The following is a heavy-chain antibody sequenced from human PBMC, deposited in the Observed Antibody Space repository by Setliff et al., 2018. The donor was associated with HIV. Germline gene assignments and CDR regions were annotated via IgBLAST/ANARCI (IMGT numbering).Heavy chain of an antibody. Sequence: GGSLRLSCAASGFIFDDYDMSWVRQVPGKGLEWVSGINGNGGNTGYADSVKGRFTISRDNAKNSLHLQMNSLRAEDTALYYCVTVGDYDSSGYYRYWGQGTLVTVSS. V-gene: IGHV3-20*04. CDR1: GFIFDDYD. D-gene: IGHD3-22*01. J-gene: IGHJ4*02. CDR3: VTVGDYDSSGYYRY. CDR2: INGNGGNT.